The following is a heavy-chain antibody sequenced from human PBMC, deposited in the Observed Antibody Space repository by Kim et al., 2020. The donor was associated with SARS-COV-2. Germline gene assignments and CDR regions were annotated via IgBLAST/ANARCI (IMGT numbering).Heavy chain of an antibody. D-gene: IGHD4-17*01. CDR3: AREPTVTHFYYYYYMDV. J-gene: IGHJ6*03. Sequence: GGSLRLSCAASGFTFSSYWMSWVRQAPGKGLEWVANIKQDGSEKYYVDSVKGRFTISRDNAKNSLYLQMNSLRAEDTAVYYCAREPTVTHFYYYYYMDVWGKGTTVTVSS. V-gene: IGHV3-7*01. CDR2: IKQDGSEK. CDR1: GFTFSSYW.